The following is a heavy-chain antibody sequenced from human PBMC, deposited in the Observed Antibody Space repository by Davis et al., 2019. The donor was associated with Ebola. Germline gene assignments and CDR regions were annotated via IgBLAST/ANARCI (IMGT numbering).Heavy chain of an antibody. V-gene: IGHV4-59*01. CDR3: AREGDIFGEFDP. CDR1: GASISNYQ. CDR2: VYNIGSS. D-gene: IGHD3-9*01. J-gene: IGHJ5*02. Sequence: GSLRLSCTVSGASISNYQWSWIRQPPGQGLEWIGYVYNIGSSNFNPSLRSRVTISVDTSKNQLSLELSSVTAADTAVYYCAREGDIFGEFDPWGQGTLVTVSS.